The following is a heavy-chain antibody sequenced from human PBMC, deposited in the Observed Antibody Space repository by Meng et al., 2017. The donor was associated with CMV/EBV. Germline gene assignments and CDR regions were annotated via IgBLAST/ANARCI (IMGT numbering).Heavy chain of an antibody. CDR3: ARDAVGCSSTSCYGHNWFDP. CDR2: ISSSSSTI. CDR1: GFTFSSYS. J-gene: IGHJ5*02. V-gene: IGHV3-48*04. D-gene: IGHD2-2*01. Sequence: ALKISCAASGFTFSSYSMNWVRQAPGKGLEWVSYISSSSSTIYYADSVKGRFTISRDNAKNSLYLQMNSLRAEDTAVYYCARDAVGCSSTSCYGHNWFDPWGQGTLVTVSS.